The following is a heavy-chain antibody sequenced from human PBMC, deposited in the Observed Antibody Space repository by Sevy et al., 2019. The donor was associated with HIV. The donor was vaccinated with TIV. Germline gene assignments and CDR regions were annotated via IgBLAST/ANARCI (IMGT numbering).Heavy chain of an antibody. J-gene: IGHJ4*02. CDR3: ARKQFVLPFDY. Sequence: GGSLRPSCAASGFTFSDYAIHWVRQAPGKGLEWLAVISYHGRNQFYADSVRGRFTISRDDSKNTVYLQMNSLRPDDTAVYYCARKQFVLPFDYWGQGTLVTVSS. V-gene: IGHV3-30*04. CDR2: ISYHGRNQ. D-gene: IGHD6-6*01. CDR1: GFTFSDYA.